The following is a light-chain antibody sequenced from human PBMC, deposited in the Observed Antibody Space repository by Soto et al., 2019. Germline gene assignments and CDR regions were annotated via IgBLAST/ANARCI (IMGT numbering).Light chain of an antibody. CDR1: QSVVSNY. Sequence: EIVLTQSPDTLSLSPGERATLSCRASQSVVSNYLAWYQQKPGQAPRLLIYGASNRATGIPDRFSGSVSGTDFTLNISRLEPEDFSVFYCQQYVRSPYTFGPGTQVEIK. J-gene: IGKJ2*01. CDR3: QQYVRSPYT. V-gene: IGKV3-20*01. CDR2: GAS.